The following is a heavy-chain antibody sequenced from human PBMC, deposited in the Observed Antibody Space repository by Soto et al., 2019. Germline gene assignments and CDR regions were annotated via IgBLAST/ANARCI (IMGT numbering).Heavy chain of an antibody. Sequence: SLRLSCAASGFTFSSYAMSWVRQAPGKGLEWVSAISGSGGSTYYADSVKGRFTISRDNSKNTLYLQMNSLRAEDTAVYYCAKGRGSSRGAFDIWGQGTMVTVSS. CDR2: ISGSGGST. D-gene: IGHD5-12*01. CDR3: AKGRGSSRGAFDI. J-gene: IGHJ3*02. CDR1: GFTFSSYA. V-gene: IGHV3-23*01.